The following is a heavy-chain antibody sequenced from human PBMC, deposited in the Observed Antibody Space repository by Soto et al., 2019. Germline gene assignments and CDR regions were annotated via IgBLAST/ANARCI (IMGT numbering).Heavy chain of an antibody. CDR2: ISSSGSTI. V-gene: IGHV3-48*03. CDR3: ARGSSGSSWYWDYYYYYGMDV. CDR1: GFTFSSYE. J-gene: IGHJ6*02. Sequence: HPGGSLRLSCAASGFTFSSYEMNWVRQAPGKGLEWVSYISSSGSTIYYADSVKGRFTISRDNAKNSLYLQMNSLRAEDTAVYYCARGSSGSSWYWDYYYYYGMDVWGQGTTVTVSS. D-gene: IGHD6-13*01.